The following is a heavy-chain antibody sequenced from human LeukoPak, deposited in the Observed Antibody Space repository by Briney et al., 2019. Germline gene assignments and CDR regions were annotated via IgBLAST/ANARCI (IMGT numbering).Heavy chain of an antibody. CDR3: ARSAAWFGELSFDY. J-gene: IGHJ4*02. CDR1: GGSISSGGYY. CDR2: IYTSGST. V-gene: IGHV4-61*02. Sequence: SQTLSLTCTVSGGSISSGGYYWSWIRQPAGKGLEWIGRIYTSGSTNYNPSLKSRVTMSVDTSKNQFSLKLSSVTAADTAVYYCARSAAWFGELSFDYWGQGTLVTVSS. D-gene: IGHD3-10*01.